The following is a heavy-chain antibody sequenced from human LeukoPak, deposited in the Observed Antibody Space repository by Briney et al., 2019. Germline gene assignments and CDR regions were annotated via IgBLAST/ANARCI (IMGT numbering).Heavy chain of an antibody. Sequence: SVKVSCKASGGTFSSYAISWVRQAPGQGLEWMGRIIPILGIANHAQKFQGRVTITADKSTSTAYMELSSLRSEDTAVYYCARGPRIYCSSTSCYLGFDYWGQGTLVTVSS. D-gene: IGHD2-2*01. CDR1: GGTFSSYA. CDR2: IIPILGIA. CDR3: ARGPRIYCSSTSCYLGFDY. V-gene: IGHV1-69*04. J-gene: IGHJ4*02.